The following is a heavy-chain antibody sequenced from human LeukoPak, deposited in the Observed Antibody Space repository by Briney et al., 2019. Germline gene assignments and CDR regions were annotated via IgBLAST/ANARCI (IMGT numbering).Heavy chain of an antibody. J-gene: IGHJ4*02. CDR3: ARDLASEQHDY. CDR2: INPNSGGT. D-gene: IGHD1/OR15-1a*01. V-gene: IGHV1-2*02. CDR1: GYTFTSYA. Sequence: ASVKVSCKASGYTFTSYAMNWVRQAPGQGLEWMGWINPNSGGTNYAQKFQGRVTMTRDTSISTAYMELSRLRSDDTAVYYCARDLASEQHDYWGQGTLVTVSS.